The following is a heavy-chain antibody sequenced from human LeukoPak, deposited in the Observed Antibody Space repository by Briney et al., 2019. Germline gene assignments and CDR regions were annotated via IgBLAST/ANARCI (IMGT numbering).Heavy chain of an antibody. CDR2: ISSSSSYI. CDR3: AREGAAAGTEAFDI. D-gene: IGHD6-13*01. Sequence: GGYLRLSCAASGFTFSSYSMNWVRQAPGKGLEWVSSISSSSSYIYHADSVKGRFTISRDNAKNSLYLQMNSLRAEDTAVYYCAREGAAAGTEAFDIWGQGTMVTVSS. J-gene: IGHJ3*02. CDR1: GFTFSSYS. V-gene: IGHV3-21*01.